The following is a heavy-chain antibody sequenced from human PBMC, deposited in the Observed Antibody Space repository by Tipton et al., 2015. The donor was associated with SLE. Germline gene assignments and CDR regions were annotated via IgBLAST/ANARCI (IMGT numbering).Heavy chain of an antibody. CDR2: IHYSGTT. D-gene: IGHD6-13*01. CDR3: ARHRTYSSSWDGYNWFDP. J-gene: IGHJ5*02. Sequence: TLSLTCTVSGGSITSYYWNWIRRPPGKGLEWIGYIHYSGTTNSNPSLKSRVTISVDTSKNQFSLRLSSVTAADTAVYYCARHRTYSSSWDGYNWFDPWGQGTLVTVSS. V-gene: IGHV4-59*08. CDR1: GGSITSYY.